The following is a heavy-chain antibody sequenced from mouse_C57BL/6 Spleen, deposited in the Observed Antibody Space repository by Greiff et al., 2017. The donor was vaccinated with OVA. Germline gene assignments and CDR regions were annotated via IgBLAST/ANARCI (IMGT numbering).Heavy chain of an antibody. Sequence: VVKPGASVKISCKASGYTFTDYYMNWVKQSHGKSLEWIGDINPNNGGTSYNQKFKGKATLTVDKSSSTAYMELRSLTSEDSAVYYCARGYDYEGVYWGQGTTLTVSS. CDR3: ARGYDYEGVY. V-gene: IGHV1-26*01. D-gene: IGHD2-4*01. CDR2: INPNNGGT. CDR1: GYTFTDYY. J-gene: IGHJ2*01.